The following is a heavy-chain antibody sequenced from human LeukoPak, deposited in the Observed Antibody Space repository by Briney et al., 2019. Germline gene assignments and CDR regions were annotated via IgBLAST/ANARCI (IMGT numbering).Heavy chain of an antibody. CDR3: ARAPPGYQLLAS. V-gene: IGHV1-8*02. CDR1: GGTFSSYA. J-gene: IGHJ5*02. Sequence: ASVKVSCKASGGTFSSYAISWVRQATGQGLEWMGWMNPNSGNTGYAQKFQGRVTMTRNTSISTAYMELSSLRSEDTAVYYCARAPPGYQLLASWGQGTLVTVSS. CDR2: MNPNSGNT. D-gene: IGHD2-2*01.